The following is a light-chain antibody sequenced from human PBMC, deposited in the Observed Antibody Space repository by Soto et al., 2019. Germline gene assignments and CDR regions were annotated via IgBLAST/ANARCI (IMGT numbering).Light chain of an antibody. CDR2: EVT. CDR1: SSDLGIYNY. CDR3: SSYTTSSTRV. J-gene: IGLJ1*01. Sequence: QSALTQPASVSGSPGQSIAISCSGSSSDLGIYNYVSWYQQHPGKVPKLIIFEVTNRPSGVSNRFSGSKSGNTASLTISGLQAVDEADYYCSSYTTSSTRVFGTGTKVTVL. V-gene: IGLV2-14*01.